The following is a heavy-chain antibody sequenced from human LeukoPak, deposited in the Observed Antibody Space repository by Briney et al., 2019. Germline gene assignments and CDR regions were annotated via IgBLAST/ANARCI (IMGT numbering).Heavy chain of an antibody. Sequence: QAGGSLRLSCAASGFTFSSYEMNWVRQAPGKGLEWVSYISSSGGTIYYADSVKGRFNISRDNAKNSLYLQMNSLRAEDTAVYYCAELGITMIGGVWGKGTTVTISS. CDR3: AELGITMIGGV. J-gene: IGHJ6*04. V-gene: IGHV3-48*03. D-gene: IGHD3-10*02. CDR1: GFTFSSYE. CDR2: ISSSGGTI.